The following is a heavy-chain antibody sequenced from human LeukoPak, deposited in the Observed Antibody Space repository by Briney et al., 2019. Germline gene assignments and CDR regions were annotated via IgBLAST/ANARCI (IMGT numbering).Heavy chain of an antibody. J-gene: IGHJ4*02. D-gene: IGHD1-26*01. CDR1: GFTFSSYA. CDR2: ISRSGGST. Sequence: GGSLRLFCAASGFTFSSYAMSWVRQAPGKGLEWVSAISRSGGSTAYADSVKGRLTISRDNAKNSLYLQMNSLRAEDTAVYYCARADGSDFDYWGQGTLVTVSS. V-gene: IGHV3-23*01. CDR3: ARADGSDFDY.